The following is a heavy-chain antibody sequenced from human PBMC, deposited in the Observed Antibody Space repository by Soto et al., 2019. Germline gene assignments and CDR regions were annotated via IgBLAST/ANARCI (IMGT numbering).Heavy chain of an antibody. CDR1: GFTFSSYA. CDR3: AKDLDYYGSGSGNDY. D-gene: IGHD3-10*01. CDR2: ISGSGGST. Sequence: PGGSLRLSCAASGFTFSSYAMSWLRQAPGKGLEWVSAISGSGGSTYYADSVRGRFTISRDNSKNTLYLQMNSLRAEDTAVYYCAKDLDYYGSGSGNDYWGQGTLVTVSS. V-gene: IGHV3-23*01. J-gene: IGHJ4*02.